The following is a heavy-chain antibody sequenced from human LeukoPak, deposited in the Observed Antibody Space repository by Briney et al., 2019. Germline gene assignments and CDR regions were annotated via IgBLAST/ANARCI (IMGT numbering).Heavy chain of an antibody. D-gene: IGHD1-26*01. CDR3: AKHLRLRYSGSYRRPHNAFDI. Sequence: GGSLRLSCTASGFAFDDYAMHWVRQAPGKGLEWVSFIYSDKTHYSYSVKGRLTISRENSKNTLYLQMNSLRAEDTAGFYCAKHLRLRYSGSYRRPHNAFDIWVQRTMVTVSS. V-gene: IGHV3-23*03. CDR1: GFAFDDYA. CDR2: IYSDKT. J-gene: IGHJ3*02.